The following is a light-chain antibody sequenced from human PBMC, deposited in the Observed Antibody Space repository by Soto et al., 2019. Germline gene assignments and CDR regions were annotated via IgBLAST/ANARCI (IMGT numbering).Light chain of an antibody. J-gene: IGKJ1*01. Sequence: EVGFPQSPGTLSLSPGERVTLSCRASESISSNFLAWYQEKPVRAPRLLIYDASTRATGIPDRFSGSGSGTDFTLTISRLEPEDFAVYYCQQYGSSGTFGQGTKVDIK. CDR2: DAS. CDR3: QQYGSSGT. CDR1: ESISSNF. V-gene: IGKV3-20*01.